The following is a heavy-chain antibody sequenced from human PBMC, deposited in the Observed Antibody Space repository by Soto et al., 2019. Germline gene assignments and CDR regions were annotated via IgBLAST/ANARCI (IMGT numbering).Heavy chain of an antibody. CDR1: GGSISSGGYY. D-gene: IGHD3-10*01. Sequence: QVQLQESGPGLVKPSQTLSLTCTVSGGSISSGGYYWSWIRQHPGKGLEWIGYICYSGSTYYNPSLKSRVTISVDTSKNQFSLKLSSVTAADTAVYYCARVRTYYYGSGSSRWFDPWGQGTLVTVSS. V-gene: IGHV4-31*03. CDR3: ARVRTYYYGSGSSRWFDP. CDR2: ICYSGST. J-gene: IGHJ5*02.